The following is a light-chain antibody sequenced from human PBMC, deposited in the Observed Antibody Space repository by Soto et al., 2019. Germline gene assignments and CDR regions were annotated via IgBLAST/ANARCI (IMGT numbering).Light chain of an antibody. CDR1: QDIGKF. V-gene: IGKV1-33*01. CDR3: QLIDNLHLT. CDR2: DAT. Sequence: DIQMTQSPSSLSASVGDRVTISCQASQDIGKFLNWYQQKPGKAPKLLIYDATILETCIPSRFRGSGSGTDFTLTISSLQPEDFAIYYCQLIDNLHLTFGGGTRVEIK. J-gene: IGKJ4*01.